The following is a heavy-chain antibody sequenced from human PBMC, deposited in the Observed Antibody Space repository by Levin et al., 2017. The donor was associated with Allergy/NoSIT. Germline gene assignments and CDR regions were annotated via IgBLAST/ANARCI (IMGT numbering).Heavy chain of an antibody. CDR1: GYTFTGYY. D-gene: IGHD3-22*01. CDR3: ARDLEEYYYDSSFDY. J-gene: IGHJ4*02. V-gene: IGHV1-2*02. Sequence: GESLKISCKASGYTFTGYYMHWVRQAPGQGLEWMGWINPNSGGTNYAQKFQGRVTMTRDTSISTAYMELSRLRSDDTAVYYCARDLEEYYYDSSFDYWGQGTLVTVSS. CDR2: INPNSGGT.